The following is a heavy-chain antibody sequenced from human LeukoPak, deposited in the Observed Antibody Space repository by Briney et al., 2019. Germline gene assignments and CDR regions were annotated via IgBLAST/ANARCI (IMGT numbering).Heavy chain of an antibody. Sequence: GASVKVSCKASGYTFTGYYMHWVRQAPGQGLEWMGWINPNSGGTSYAQKFQGRVTMTRDTSISTAYMELSRVRYDDTAVYYCARDKSCSSSSCGNSHMDVWGKGTTVTVSS. CDR3: ARDKSCSSSSCGNSHMDV. CDR2: INPNSGGT. V-gene: IGHV1-2*02. CDR1: GYTFTGYY. D-gene: IGHD2-2*01. J-gene: IGHJ6*03.